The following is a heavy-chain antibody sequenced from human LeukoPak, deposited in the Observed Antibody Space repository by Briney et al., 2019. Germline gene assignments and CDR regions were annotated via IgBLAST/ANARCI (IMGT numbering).Heavy chain of an antibody. V-gene: IGHV4-34*01. CDR2: INHSGST. J-gene: IGHJ4*02. D-gene: IGHD2-15*01. CDR3: ARHGPLYCSGGSCYNYYFDY. CDR1: GGSFSGYY. Sequence: SETLSLTCAVYGGSFSGYYWSWIRQPPGKGLEWIGEINHSGSTNYNPSLKSRVTISVDTSKNQFSLKLSSVTAADTAVYYCARHGPLYCSGGSCYNYYFDYWGQGTLVTVSS.